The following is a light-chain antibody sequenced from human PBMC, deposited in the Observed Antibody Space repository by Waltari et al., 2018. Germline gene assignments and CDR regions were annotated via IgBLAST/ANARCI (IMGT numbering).Light chain of an antibody. CDR3: CSYASTDSYV. J-gene: IGLJ1*01. Sequence: QSALTQPASVSGSPGQSITISCTGTSSDVGSYNAVSWYQKHPGKAPKLRIYEVTKRPSGISYRCSGSKSGNTASLTSTGLQAEDEADYYCCSYASTDSYVFGTGTKVTVL. V-gene: IGLV2-23*02. CDR1: SSDVGSYNA. CDR2: EVT.